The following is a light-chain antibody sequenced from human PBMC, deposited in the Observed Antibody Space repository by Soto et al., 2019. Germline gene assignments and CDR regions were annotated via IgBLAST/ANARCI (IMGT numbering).Light chain of an antibody. J-gene: IGLJ1*01. Sequence: QSALTQPPSASGSPGQSVTISCTGTSSDVGGYNYVSWYQQHPGKAPKLMICEVSKRPSGVPDRFSGSKSGNTASLTVSGLQADDEADYYCSSYGGSNTFGVFGTGTKLTVL. CDR3: SSYGGSNTFGV. CDR1: SSDVGGYNY. CDR2: EVS. V-gene: IGLV2-8*01.